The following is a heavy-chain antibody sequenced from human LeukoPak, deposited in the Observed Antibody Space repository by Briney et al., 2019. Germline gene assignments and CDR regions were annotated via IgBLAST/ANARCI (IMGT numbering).Heavy chain of an antibody. J-gene: IGHJ2*01. D-gene: IGHD3-22*01. Sequence: GGSLRLSCAASGFTFSSYGMHWVRQAPGKGLEWVAVISYDGSSKYYADSVKGRFTISRDNSKNTLYLQMNSLRAEDTAVYYCAKEKSSGYYWYFDLWGRGTLVTVSS. CDR1: GFTFSSYG. CDR3: AKEKSSGYYWYFDL. CDR2: ISYDGSSK. V-gene: IGHV3-30*18.